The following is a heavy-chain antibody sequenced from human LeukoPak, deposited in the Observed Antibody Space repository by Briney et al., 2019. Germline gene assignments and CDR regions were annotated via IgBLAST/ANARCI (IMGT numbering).Heavy chain of an antibody. V-gene: IGHV4-34*13. Sequence: SXXGYYWRWIRQPPGKGLEGMGQINHTRRTNYTPSLKSRVTISVDTSKNQFSLKLSSVTAADTAVYYCNYDILTGTLTMDVWGQGTTVTVSS. CDR3: NYDILTGTLTMDV. J-gene: IGHJ6*02. D-gene: IGHD3-9*01. CDR2: INHTRRT. CDR1: SXXGYY.